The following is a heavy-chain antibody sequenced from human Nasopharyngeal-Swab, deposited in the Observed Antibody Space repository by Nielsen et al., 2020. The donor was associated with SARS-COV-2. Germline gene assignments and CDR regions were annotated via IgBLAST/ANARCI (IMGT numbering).Heavy chain of an antibody. D-gene: IGHD3-22*01. CDR2: ISSSSSYI. CDR1: GVTFSSYS. Sequence: GGSLRLSCAASGVTFSSYSMNWVRQAPGKGLEWVSSISSSSSYIYYADSVKGRFTISRDNAKNSLYLQMNSLRAEDTAVYYCARGEVITYFDYWGQGTLVTVSS. CDR3: ARGEVITYFDY. J-gene: IGHJ4*02. V-gene: IGHV3-21*01.